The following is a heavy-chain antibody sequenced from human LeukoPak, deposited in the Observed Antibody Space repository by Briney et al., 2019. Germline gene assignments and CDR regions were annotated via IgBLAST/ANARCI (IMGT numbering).Heavy chain of an antibody. D-gene: IGHD5-24*01. V-gene: IGHV3-7*01. CDR2: IKQAGSEK. J-gene: IGHJ6*03. CDR3: ARVWGPKPDMPAINNHFYYYMDV. CDR1: GFTFSSYW. Sequence: QPGGSLRLSCAASGFTFSSYWMSWVRQASGKGLEWVANIKQAGSEKYYVDSVKGRFTISRDNAKNSLHLQIDNLRADDTAVYYCARVWGPKPDMPAINNHFYYYMDVWGKGTTVTVSS.